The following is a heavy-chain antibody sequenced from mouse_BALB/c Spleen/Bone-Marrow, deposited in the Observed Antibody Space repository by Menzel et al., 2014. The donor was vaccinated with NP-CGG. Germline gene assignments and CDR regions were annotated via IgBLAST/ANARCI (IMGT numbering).Heavy chain of an antibody. V-gene: IGHV1-7*01. CDR2: INPSTGYA. CDR3: ARDY. CDR1: GYTFTDTW. J-gene: IGHJ2*01. Sequence: VQLQQSGPELAKPGASVKMSCRASGYTFTDTWIHWIEQRPGQGLEWIGYINPSTGYAEYNQNFKDKATLTVDKSSSTAYMQLSSLTSEDSAVYYCARDYWGQGTTLTVSS.